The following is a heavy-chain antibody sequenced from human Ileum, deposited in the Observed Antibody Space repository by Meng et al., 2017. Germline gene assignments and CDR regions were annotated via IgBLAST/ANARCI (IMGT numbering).Heavy chain of an antibody. V-gene: IGHV4-59*01. CDR3: ARENVTGSYRPLDY. Sequence: SETLSLTCTVSGASITSNYWTWIRQPPGKGLEWIGYFYHSGSTNYNPSLKSRLTISADTSKNQFSLKVNSVTAVDTAIYYCARENVTGSYRPLDYWGQGTLVTVSS. J-gene: IGHJ4*02. D-gene: IGHD3-10*01. CDR1: GASITSNY. CDR2: FYHSGST.